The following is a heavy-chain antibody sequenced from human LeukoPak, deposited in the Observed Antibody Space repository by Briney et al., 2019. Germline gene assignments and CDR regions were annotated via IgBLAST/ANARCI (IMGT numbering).Heavy chain of an antibody. V-gene: IGHV1-24*01. CDR3: ATMGATGFDY. Sequence: ASVKVSCKVSGYTLTELSMHWVRQAPGKGLEWMGGFDPEDGETIYAQKFQGRVTMTKDTSTDTAYMELSSLRSEDTAVYYCATMGATGFDYWGQGTLVTVSS. D-gene: IGHD1-26*01. J-gene: IGHJ4*02. CDR2: FDPEDGET. CDR1: GYTLTELS.